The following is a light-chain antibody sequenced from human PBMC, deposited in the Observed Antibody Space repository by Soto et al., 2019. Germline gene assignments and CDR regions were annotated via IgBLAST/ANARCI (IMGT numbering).Light chain of an antibody. CDR2: DVS. J-gene: IGLJ1*01. CDR3: CSYAGSYIYV. CDR1: SSDVGGYNY. V-gene: IGLV2-11*01. Sequence: QSVLPQPRSVSRSPGQSVTISCTGTSSDVGGYNYVSWYQQYPGKAPKLMIYDVSKRPSGVPDRFSGSKPGNTASLTISGLQAEDEADYYCCSYAGSYIYVFGTGTKVTVL.